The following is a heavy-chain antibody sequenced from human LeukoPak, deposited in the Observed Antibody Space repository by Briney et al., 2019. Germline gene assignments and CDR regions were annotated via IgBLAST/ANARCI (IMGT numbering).Heavy chain of an antibody. CDR1: GGSISSYY. D-gene: IGHD2-8*02. Sequence: SETLSLTCTVSGGSISSYYWSWIRQPPGKGLEWIGYIYYSGSTNYNPSLKSRVTISVATSKNQFSLKLSSVTAADTAVYYCARAGGAVERFDYWGQGTLVTVSS. J-gene: IGHJ4*02. CDR3: ARAGGAVERFDY. V-gene: IGHV4-59*01. CDR2: IYYSGST.